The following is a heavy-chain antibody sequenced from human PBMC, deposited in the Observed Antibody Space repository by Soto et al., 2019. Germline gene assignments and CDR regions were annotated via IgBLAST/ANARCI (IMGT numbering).Heavy chain of an antibody. CDR3: ARAPRYYYGSGRNWFDP. CDR2: INHSGST. D-gene: IGHD3-10*01. CDR1: GGSFSGYY. J-gene: IGHJ5*02. Sequence: NPSETLSLTCAVYGGSFSGYYWSWIRQPPGKGLEWIGEINHSGSTNYNPSLKSRVTISVDTSKNQFSLKLSSVTAADTAVYYCARAPRYYYGSGRNWFDPWGQGTLVTVSS. V-gene: IGHV4-34*01.